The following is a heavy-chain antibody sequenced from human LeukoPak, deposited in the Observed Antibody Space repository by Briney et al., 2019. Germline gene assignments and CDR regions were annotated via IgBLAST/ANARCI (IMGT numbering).Heavy chain of an antibody. V-gene: IGHV1-46*01. CDR2: INPSDGST. CDR1: GYTFTNYY. J-gene: IGHJ4*02. D-gene: IGHD5-18*01. Sequence: ASVKVSCKASGYTFTNYYMHWVRQAPGQGLEWMGIINPSDGSTDYAQKFPGRITMTRDTSTSTAYMKLSSLTSEDAAIYYFARGNSYGRGFDSWGQGTLVTVSS. CDR3: ARGNSYGRGFDS.